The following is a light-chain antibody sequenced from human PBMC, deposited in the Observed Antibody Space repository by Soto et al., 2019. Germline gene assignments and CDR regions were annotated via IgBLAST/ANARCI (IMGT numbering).Light chain of an antibody. Sequence: ELVLTQSPATLSLSPGDSSTLSGRASQSVSSYLAWYQQKPGQPPRLLIYGAPSRATGIPARFSGSGSGTDVPPTISRLEPEEFAVYSCQQYGSSPWTFGQGTKVE. CDR1: QSVSSY. J-gene: IGKJ1*01. CDR3: QQYGSSPWT. CDR2: GAP. V-gene: IGKV3-20*01.